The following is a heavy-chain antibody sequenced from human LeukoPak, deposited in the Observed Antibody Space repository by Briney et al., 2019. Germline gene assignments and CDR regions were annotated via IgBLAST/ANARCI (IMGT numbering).Heavy chain of an antibody. J-gene: IGHJ4*02. CDR2: ISYDGSNK. CDR3: ARSQSSSLIDY. V-gene: IGHV3-30*03. D-gene: IGHD6-13*01. CDR1: GFTFSSYG. Sequence: GRSLRLSCAASGFTFSSYGMHWVRQAPGKGLEWVAVISYDGSNKYYADSVKGRFTISRDNSKNTLYLQMNSLTVEDTAVYYCARSQSSSLIDYWGQGTLVTVSS.